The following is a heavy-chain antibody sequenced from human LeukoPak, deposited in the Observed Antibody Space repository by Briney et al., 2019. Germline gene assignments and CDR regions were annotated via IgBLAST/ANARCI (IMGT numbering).Heavy chain of an antibody. V-gene: IGHV6-1*01. J-gene: IGHJ3*02. CDR3: ARDQSWTTGFDI. CDR2: TYYKSKWYN. Sequence: SQTLSLTCAISGDSVSSVRASWSCIRQSPSRGLEWLGRTYYKSKWYNDYAESVTSQITINSDTSKNQFSLQLKSVTPDDTAVYYCARDQSWTTGFDIWGQGTIVTVSS. D-gene: IGHD2-8*02. CDR1: GDSVSSVRAS.